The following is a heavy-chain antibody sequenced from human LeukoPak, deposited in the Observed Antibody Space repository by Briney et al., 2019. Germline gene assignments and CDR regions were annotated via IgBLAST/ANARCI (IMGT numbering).Heavy chain of an antibody. CDR2: IRYDGSNK. D-gene: IGHD1-26*01. CDR3: AKDKGWGLQYLDY. CDR1: GFTFSSYG. Sequence: GGSLRLSCAESGFTFSSYGMHWVRQAPGKGLEWVAFIRYDGSNKYYADSVKGRFTISRDNSKNTLYLQMNSLRAEDTAVYYCAKDKGWGLQYLDYWGQGTLVTVSS. V-gene: IGHV3-30*02. J-gene: IGHJ4*02.